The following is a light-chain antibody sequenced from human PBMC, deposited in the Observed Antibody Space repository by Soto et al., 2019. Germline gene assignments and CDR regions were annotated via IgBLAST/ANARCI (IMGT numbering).Light chain of an antibody. CDR2: NDD. V-gene: IGLV1-44*01. J-gene: IGLJ2*01. Sequence: QSVLTQPPSASGTPGQRVTISCSGSSSSIGSNTVTWYQQLPGTAPKLLIYNDDQRPSGVPDRFSGSRSGTSASLAISGLQSEDETDYYCAAWDDSLNGVVFGGGNKLTVL. CDR1: SSSIGSNT. CDR3: AAWDDSLNGVV.